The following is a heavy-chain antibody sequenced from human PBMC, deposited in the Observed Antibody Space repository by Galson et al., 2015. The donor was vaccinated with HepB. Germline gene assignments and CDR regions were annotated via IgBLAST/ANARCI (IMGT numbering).Heavy chain of an antibody. Sequence: ETLSLTCTVSGGSISSSSYYWGWIRQPPGKGLEWIGYIYYSGSTNYNPSLKSRVTISVDTSKNQFSLKLSSVTAAGTAVYYCARHKQRSANWYFDLWGRGTLVTVSS. CDR1: GGSISSSSYY. V-gene: IGHV4-61*05. J-gene: IGHJ2*01. CDR3: ARHKQRSANWYFDL. CDR2: IYYSGST.